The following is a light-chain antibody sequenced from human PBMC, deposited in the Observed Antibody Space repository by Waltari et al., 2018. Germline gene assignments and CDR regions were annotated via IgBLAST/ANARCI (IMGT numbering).Light chain of an antibody. Sequence: EIAVTQSPATLSLSPGERGTLSCRASQRVSKYIAWYQQKPGQAPRLLIYGVSNRATGIADRFSGSGSGTDFTLTIDRLEPEDFAVYYCQQYGASPLTFGGGTKVEIK. V-gene: IGKV3-20*01. CDR1: QRVSKY. CDR2: GVS. J-gene: IGKJ4*01. CDR3: QQYGASPLT.